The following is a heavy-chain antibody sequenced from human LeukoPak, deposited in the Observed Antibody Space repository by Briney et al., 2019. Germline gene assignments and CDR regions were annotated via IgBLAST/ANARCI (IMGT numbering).Heavy chain of an antibody. CDR1: GGSISSGDYY. CDR3: ARGALYDFWSGYYIDY. D-gene: IGHD3-3*01. CDR2: IYYSGST. V-gene: IGHV4-30-4*08. Sequence: SQTLSLTCTVSGGSISSGDYYWSWIRQPPGKGLEWIGYIYYSGSTYYNPSLKSRVTISVDTSKNQFSLKLSSVTAADTAAYYGARGALYDFWSGYYIDYWGQGTLVTVSS. J-gene: IGHJ4*02.